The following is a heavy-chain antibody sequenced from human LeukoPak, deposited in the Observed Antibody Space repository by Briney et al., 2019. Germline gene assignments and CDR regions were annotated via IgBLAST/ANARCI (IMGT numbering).Heavy chain of an antibody. D-gene: IGHD3-10*01. CDR1: GGSISNYF. J-gene: IGHJ6*02. CDR3: ARDQCEVRGGLAGGMDV. V-gene: IGHV4-59*01. CDR2: IYSTGST. Sequence: PSETLSLTCTVSGGSISNYFWSWIRQPPGKGLEWIGYIYSTGSTNSNPSLKSRATISVDTSQNQFSLKLTSVTAADTAVYYCARDQCEVRGGLAGGMDVWGQGTTVTVSS.